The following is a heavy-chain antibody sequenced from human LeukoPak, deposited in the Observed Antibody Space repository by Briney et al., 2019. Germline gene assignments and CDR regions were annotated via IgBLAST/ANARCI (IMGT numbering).Heavy chain of an antibody. D-gene: IGHD2-21*01. J-gene: IGHJ5*02. V-gene: IGHV3-49*04. CDR1: GLLFGDYG. CDR3: TVQVIPSDKWFDP. CDR2: IRSKPYGGTA. Sequence: GGSLRLSCTASGLLFGDYGMTWVRQAPGKGLEWVGFIRSKPYGGTADYAESVKGRFTISRDDSRTIAYLDMSGLKTEDSAVYHCTVQVIPSDKWFDPWGLGTPVSVSS.